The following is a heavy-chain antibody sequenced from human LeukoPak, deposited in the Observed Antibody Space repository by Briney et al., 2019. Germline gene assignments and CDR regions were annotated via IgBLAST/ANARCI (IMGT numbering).Heavy chain of an antibody. J-gene: IGHJ4*02. Sequence: SETLSLTCTVSGGSISSYYWSWIRQPPGKGLEWIGYIHYSGSTNYNPSLRSRATISVDTSKNQFSLKLSSVTAADTAVYYCARVYYYGSGSYHIDYWGQGTLVTVSS. V-gene: IGHV4-59*01. CDR3: ARVYYYGSGSYHIDY. CDR2: IHYSGST. CDR1: GGSISSYY. D-gene: IGHD3-10*01.